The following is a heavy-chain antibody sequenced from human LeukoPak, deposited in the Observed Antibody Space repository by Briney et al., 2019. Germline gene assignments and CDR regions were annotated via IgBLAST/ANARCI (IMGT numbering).Heavy chain of an antibody. V-gene: IGHV4-39*07. Sequence: SETLSLTCTVSGGSISSSYSYWGWIRQPPGKGLEWIGNIYYSGSTYYNPSLKSRVTISVDTSKNQFSLKLSSVTAADTAVYYCARGKYYYGSGSYYPFDYWGQGTLVTVSS. CDR1: GGSISSSYSY. CDR2: IYYSGST. CDR3: ARGKYYYGSGSYYPFDY. J-gene: IGHJ4*02. D-gene: IGHD3-10*01.